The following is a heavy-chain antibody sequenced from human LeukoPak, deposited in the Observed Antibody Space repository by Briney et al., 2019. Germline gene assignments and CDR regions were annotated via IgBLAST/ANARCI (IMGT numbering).Heavy chain of an antibody. D-gene: IGHD6-6*01. CDR1: GFTFSSYA. CDR3: ARDLGPGYSSSPKYWYFDL. CDR2: ISGSGGST. V-gene: IGHV3-23*01. Sequence: GGSLRLSCAASGFTFSSYAMSWVRQAPGKGLEWVSAISGSGGSTYYADSVKGRFTISRDNSKNSLYLQMNSLRAEDTAVYYCARDLGPGYSSSPKYWYFDLWGRGTLVTVSS. J-gene: IGHJ2*01.